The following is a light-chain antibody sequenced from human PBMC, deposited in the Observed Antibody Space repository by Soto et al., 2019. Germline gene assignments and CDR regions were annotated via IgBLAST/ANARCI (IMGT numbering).Light chain of an antibody. Sequence: QSVLTQSPSASASLGASVKLTCTLSSGHRSYTIAWHQQLPEKGPRYLMTLNSDGSHRKGDGIPDRFSGSSSVAERYLIISSLQSEDEADYYCQPLGTGDVVFGGGTKLTVL. CDR1: SGHRSYT. J-gene: IGLJ2*01. CDR3: QPLGTGDVV. CDR2: LNSDGSH. V-gene: IGLV4-69*01.